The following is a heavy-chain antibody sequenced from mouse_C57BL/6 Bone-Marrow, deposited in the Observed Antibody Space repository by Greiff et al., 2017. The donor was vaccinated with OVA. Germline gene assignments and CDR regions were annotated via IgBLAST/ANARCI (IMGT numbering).Heavy chain of an antibody. V-gene: IGHV1-61*01. CDR1: GYTFTSYW. CDR3: ARGRLFFLLMDY. Sequence: QVQLKQPGAELVRPGSSVKLSCKASGYTFTSYWMDWVKQRPGQGLEWIGNIYPSDSETHYNQKFKDKATLTVDKSSSTAYMQLSSLTSEDSAVDYCARGRLFFLLMDYWGQGTSVTVSS. D-gene: IGHD6-2*01. J-gene: IGHJ4*01. CDR2: IYPSDSET.